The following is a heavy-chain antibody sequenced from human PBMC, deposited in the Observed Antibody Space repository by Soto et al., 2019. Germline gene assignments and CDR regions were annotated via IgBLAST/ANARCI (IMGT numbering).Heavy chain of an antibody. CDR1: GFTFSSYA. V-gene: IGHV3-30-3*01. J-gene: IGHJ3*02. CDR2: ISYDGSNK. Sequence: QVQLVESEGCVVQPGRSLRLSCAASGFTFSSYAMHWVRQAPGKGLEWVAVISYDGSNKYYADSVKGRFTISRDNSKNTLYLQMNSLRAEDTAVYYCARGWGDAFDIWGQGTMVTVSS. D-gene: IGHD3-16*01. CDR3: ARGWGDAFDI.